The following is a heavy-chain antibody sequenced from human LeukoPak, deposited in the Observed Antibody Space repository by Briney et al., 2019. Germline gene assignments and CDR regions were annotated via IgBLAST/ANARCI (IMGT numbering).Heavy chain of an antibody. J-gene: IGHJ4*02. CDR1: GFTFSSYA. CDR3: ARDDDSSGYSYGY. CDR2: ISYDGSNK. V-gene: IGHV3-30*01. Sequence: GGSLRLSCAASGFTFSSYAMHWVRQAPGKGLEWVAVISYDGSNKYYADSVKGRFTISRDNSKNTLYLQMNSLRAEDTAVYYCARDDDSSGYSYGYWGQGTLVTVSS. D-gene: IGHD3-22*01.